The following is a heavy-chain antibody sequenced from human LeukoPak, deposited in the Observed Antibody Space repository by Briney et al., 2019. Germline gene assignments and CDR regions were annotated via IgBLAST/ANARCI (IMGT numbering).Heavy chain of an antibody. Sequence: GGSLRLSCAASGFSFRSYGMHWVRQAPCTGLEWVAVIWHDGTNKYYADSVKGRFTISRDNSKNTLYLQINSLKTEDTAVYYRWRDQRGFSYSKHYFEYWGQGTVVLVSA. J-gene: IGHJ1*01. CDR2: IWHDGTNK. D-gene: IGHD5-18*01. V-gene: IGHV3-33*01. CDR3: WRDQRGFSYSKHYFEY. CDR1: GFSFRSYG.